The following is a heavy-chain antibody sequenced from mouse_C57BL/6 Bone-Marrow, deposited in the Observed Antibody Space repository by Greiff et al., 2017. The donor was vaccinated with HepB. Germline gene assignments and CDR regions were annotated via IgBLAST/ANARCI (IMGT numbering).Heavy chain of an antibody. CDR1: GFTFSDYG. J-gene: IGHJ4*01. Sequence: EVKLVESGGGLVKPGGSLKLSCAASGFTFSDYGMHWVRQAPEKGLEWVAYISSGSSTIYYADTVKGRFTISRDNAKNTLFLQMTSLRSEDTAMYYCARAGDYDNFFYAMGYWGQGTSVTVSS. V-gene: IGHV5-17*01. CDR2: ISSGSSTI. D-gene: IGHD2-1*01. CDR3: ARAGDYDNFFYAMGY.